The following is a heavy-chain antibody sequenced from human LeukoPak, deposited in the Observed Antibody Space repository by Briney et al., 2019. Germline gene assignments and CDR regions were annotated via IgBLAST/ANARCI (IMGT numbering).Heavy chain of an antibody. V-gene: IGHV4-59*01. CDR2: IYDSGST. CDR3: ARALYSSRRSFDY. D-gene: IGHD6-13*01. J-gene: IGHJ4*02. CDR1: GGSISSYY. Sequence: SETLSLTCTVSGGSISSYYWSWIRQPPGKGLEWIGYIYDSGSTNYNPSLKSRVTTSVDTSKNQFSLKLSSVTAADTAVYYCARALYSSRRSFDYWGQGTLVTVSS.